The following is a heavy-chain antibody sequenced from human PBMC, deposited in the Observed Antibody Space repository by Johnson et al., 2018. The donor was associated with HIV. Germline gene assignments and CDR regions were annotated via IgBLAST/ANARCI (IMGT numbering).Heavy chain of an antibody. CDR3: AKEGRYVEGAFDI. CDR1: GFTFDDYG. V-gene: IGHV3-23*04. D-gene: IGHD4-17*01. Sequence: EVQLVESGGGVVRPGGSLRLSCAASGFTFDDYGMSCVRQAPGKGLEWVSAIGTAGDTYYPGSVKGRFTISRDNSNNTLYLQMNSLRPEDTGVYYCAKEGRYVEGAFDIWGQGTMVTVSS. J-gene: IGHJ3*02. CDR2: IGTAGDT.